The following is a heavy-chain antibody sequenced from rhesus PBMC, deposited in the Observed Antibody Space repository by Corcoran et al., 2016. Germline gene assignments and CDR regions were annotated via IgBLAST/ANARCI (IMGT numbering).Heavy chain of an antibody. J-gene: IGHJ4*01. CDR3: ARGADSSGSYYFDY. D-gene: IGHD6-31*01. CDR2: ISWNVGST. V-gene: IGHV3-78*01. Sequence: EVQLVESGGGVVQPGGSLRLSCAASGFTFDDYAVGWVRQAPGKGLEWVSDISWNVGSTGDADSVKGRFTIARENAKNSLYLQRNRLRAEDTALYYCARGADSSGSYYFDYWGQGVLVTVSS. CDR1: GFTFDDYA.